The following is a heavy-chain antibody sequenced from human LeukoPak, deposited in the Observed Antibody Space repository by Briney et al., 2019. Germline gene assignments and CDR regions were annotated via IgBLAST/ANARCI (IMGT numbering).Heavy chain of an antibody. Sequence: ASVKVSCKASGYTFTSYGISWVRQAPGQGLEWMGWFSAYNGNTNYAQKLQGRVTMTTDTSTSTAYMELRSLRSDDTAVYYCARDHRYSSGWYTYDYWGQGTLVTVSS. D-gene: IGHD6-19*01. CDR2: FSAYNGNT. CDR3: ARDHRYSSGWYTYDY. V-gene: IGHV1-18*01. J-gene: IGHJ4*02. CDR1: GYTFTSYG.